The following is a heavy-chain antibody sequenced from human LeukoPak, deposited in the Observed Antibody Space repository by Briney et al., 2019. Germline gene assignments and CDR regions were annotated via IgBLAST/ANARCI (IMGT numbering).Heavy chain of an antibody. CDR3: ASRYFDWSQFDY. V-gene: IGHV1-69*05. J-gene: IGHJ4*02. Sequence: SVKVSCKASGYTFTGYYMHWVRQAPGQGLEWMGGIVPIFGTANYAQKFQGRVTITTDESTSTAYMELSSLRSEDTAVYYCASRYFDWSQFDYWGQGTLVTASP. CDR2: IVPIFGTA. CDR1: GYTFTGYY. D-gene: IGHD3-9*01.